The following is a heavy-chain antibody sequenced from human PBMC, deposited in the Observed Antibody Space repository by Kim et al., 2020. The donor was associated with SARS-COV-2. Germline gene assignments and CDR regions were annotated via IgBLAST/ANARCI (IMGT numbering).Heavy chain of an antibody. Sequence: SQTLSLTCAISGDSVSSNSATWNWIRQSPSRVLEWLGRTYYRSRWFNEYGTSVKSRITINPDTSKNQFSLQLDSVTPEDTAFYYCARRRSGKLDYWGQGTLVTVSS. CDR3: ARRRSGKLDY. J-gene: IGHJ4*02. V-gene: IGHV6-1*01. CDR2: TYYRSRWFN. CDR1: GDSVSSNSAT. D-gene: IGHD3-10*01.